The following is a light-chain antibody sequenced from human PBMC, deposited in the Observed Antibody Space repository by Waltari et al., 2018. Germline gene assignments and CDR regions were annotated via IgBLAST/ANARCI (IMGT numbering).Light chain of an antibody. CDR2: VAS. CDR3: QQSYDNPLT. V-gene: IGKV1-39*01. CDR1: ESISNY. Sequence: DIQLTQSPSSLSASLGATVSNTCRASESISNYLNWYRQQPGKAPKLLIYVASHLESGAPSRFSGSGSGTDFTLTIRDLQPEDFATYFCQQSYDNPLTFGQGTKLEI. J-gene: IGKJ2*01.